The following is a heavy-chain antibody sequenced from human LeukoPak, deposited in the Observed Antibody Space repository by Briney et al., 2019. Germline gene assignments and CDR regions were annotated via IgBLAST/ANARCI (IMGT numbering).Heavy chain of an antibody. CDR3: ARSTSSGWGKLFDY. V-gene: IGHV4-4*02. Sequence: SETLSLTCAVSGGSISSSNWWSWVRQPPGKGLEWIGEIYHSGSTNYNPSLKSRVTISVDTSKNQFSLKLSSVTAADTAVYYCARSTSSGWGKLFDYWGQGTLVTVSS. D-gene: IGHD6-19*01. CDR2: IYHSGST. CDR1: GGSISSSNW. J-gene: IGHJ4*02.